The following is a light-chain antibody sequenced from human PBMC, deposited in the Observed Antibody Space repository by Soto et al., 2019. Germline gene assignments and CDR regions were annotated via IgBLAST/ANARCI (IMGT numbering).Light chain of an antibody. CDR3: QQYNNWPRT. J-gene: IGKJ1*01. V-gene: IGKV3-15*01. CDR2: DTS. Sequence: EVVMTQSPATLSVSPGERVTLSFSASQSVRSNLAWYQQVPGQVPRLLIYDTSTRAAGIPARFSGSGSDTEFALTISSLQSEDFAVYYCQQYNNWPRTFGQGTKVDIK. CDR1: QSVRSN.